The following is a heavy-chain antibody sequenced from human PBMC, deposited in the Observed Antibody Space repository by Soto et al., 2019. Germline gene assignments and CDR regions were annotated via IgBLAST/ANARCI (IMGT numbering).Heavy chain of an antibody. V-gene: IGHV4-30-2*01. Sequence: PSETLSLTCAVSGGSISSGGYSWSWIRQPPGKGLEWIGYIYHSGSTYYNPSLKSRVTISVDRSKNQFSLKLSSVTAADTAVYYCARGPMKPAVAGTPYYFDYWGQGTLVTVSS. CDR3: ARGPMKPAVAGTPYYFDY. CDR1: GGSISSGGYS. CDR2: IYHSGST. J-gene: IGHJ4*02. D-gene: IGHD6-19*01.